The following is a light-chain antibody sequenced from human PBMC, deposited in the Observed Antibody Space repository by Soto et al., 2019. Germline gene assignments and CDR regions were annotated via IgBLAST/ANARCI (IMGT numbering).Light chain of an antibody. Sequence: EIVLTQSPGTLSLSPGERATLSCRASQSDSSSYLAWYKQKPGQAPRLLIYGASSRATGIPDRFSGSGSGTDFTLTIGRLEPEDFAVYYCQQYSSSPWTFGQGTKVEIK. CDR2: GAS. CDR3: QQYSSSPWT. J-gene: IGKJ1*01. CDR1: QSDSSSY. V-gene: IGKV3-20*01.